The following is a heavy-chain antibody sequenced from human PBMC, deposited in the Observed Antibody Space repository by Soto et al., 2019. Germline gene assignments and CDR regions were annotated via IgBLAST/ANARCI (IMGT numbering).Heavy chain of an antibody. D-gene: IGHD6-6*01. J-gene: IGHJ4*02. CDR2: ISYDGSNE. Sequence: QVQLVESGGGVVQPGRSLRLSCAASGFTFSTYATHRVRQAPGKGLQWVAVISYDGSNEYYADSVKGRFTISRDNSKNTLYLQMNSLRAEDTALYYCATSYSSSDSDLALWGQGTLVTVSS. CDR3: ATSYSSSDSDLAL. CDR1: GFTFSTYA. V-gene: IGHV3-30-3*01.